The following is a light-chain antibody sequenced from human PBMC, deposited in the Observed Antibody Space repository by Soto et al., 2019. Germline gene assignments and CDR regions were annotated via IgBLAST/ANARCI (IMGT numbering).Light chain of an antibody. CDR2: SND. V-gene: IGLV1-47*02. CDR1: SSNIGSNY. J-gene: IGLJ3*02. Sequence: QSVLTQPPSASGTPGQGVTISCSGSSSNIGSNYVYWHHLLPGTAPKLLMFSNDRRPSGVPDRFSGSKSGTSASLAIRGLRSEDEADYFCASWDDRLSGWVFGGGTKLTVL. CDR3: ASWDDRLSGWV.